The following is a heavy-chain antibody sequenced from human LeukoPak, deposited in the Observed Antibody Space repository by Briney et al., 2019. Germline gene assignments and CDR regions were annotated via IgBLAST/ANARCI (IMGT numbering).Heavy chain of an antibody. D-gene: IGHD1-26*01. Sequence: GESLKISCKGSGYSFTNHWIGWVRQMPGKGLELMGIIYPGDSDTRYSPSFQGQVTISADKSISTAYLQWSSLKASDTAMYYCARLPQWGGTYHFDYWGQGTLLTVSS. CDR2: IYPGDSDT. V-gene: IGHV5-51*01. CDR3: ARLPQWGGTYHFDY. CDR1: GYSFTNHW. J-gene: IGHJ4*02.